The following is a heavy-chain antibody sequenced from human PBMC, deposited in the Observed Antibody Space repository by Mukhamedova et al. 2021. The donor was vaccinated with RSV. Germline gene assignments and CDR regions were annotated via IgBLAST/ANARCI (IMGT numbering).Heavy chain of an antibody. CDR3: AREGTWAFDY. CDR2: ISYDGSNK. Sequence: GLEWVAVISYDGSNKYYADSVKGRFTISRDNSKNTLYLQMNSLRAEDTAVYYCAREGTWAFDYVGEGTLVNVSS. J-gene: IGHJ4*02. D-gene: IGHD7-27*01. V-gene: IGHV3-30*04.